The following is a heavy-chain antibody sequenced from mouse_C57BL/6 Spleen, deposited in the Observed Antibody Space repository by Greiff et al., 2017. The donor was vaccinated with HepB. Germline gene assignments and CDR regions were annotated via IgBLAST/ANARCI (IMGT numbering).Heavy chain of an antibody. J-gene: IGHJ4*01. D-gene: IGHD1-1*01. CDR2: IYPGNSDT. CDR3: TRYYYGSSFYAMDY. Sequence: DVHLVESGTVLARPGASVKMSCKTSGYTFTSYWMHWVKQRPGQGLEWIGAIYPGNSDTSYNQKFKGKAKLTAVTSASTAYMELSSLTNEDSAVYYCTRYYYGSSFYAMDYWGQGTSVTVSS. CDR1: GYTFTSYW. V-gene: IGHV1-5*01.